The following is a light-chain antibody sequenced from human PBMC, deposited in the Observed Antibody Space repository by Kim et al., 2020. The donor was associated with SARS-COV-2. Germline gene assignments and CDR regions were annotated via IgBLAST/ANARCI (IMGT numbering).Light chain of an antibody. CDR1: RSVSNNH. J-gene: IGKJ1*01. CDR2: GAS. Sequence: EIVLTQSPGTLSLSPGERATLSCRASRSVSNNHLAWFQQKLGQAPRLLISGASNRANGIPDRFSGSGSGTDFTLTISRLEPEDLAVYYCQQYASSPRTFGQGTKLDIK. V-gene: IGKV3-20*01. CDR3: QQYASSPRT.